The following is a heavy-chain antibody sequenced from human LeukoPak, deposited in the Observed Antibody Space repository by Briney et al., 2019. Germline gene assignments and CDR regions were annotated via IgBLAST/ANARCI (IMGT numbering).Heavy chain of an antibody. CDR1: GLTFSRYS. V-gene: IGHV3-48*01. CDR3: ARDLFLEWWRDYYYMDV. D-gene: IGHD3-3*01. J-gene: IGHJ6*03. Sequence: GGALRLSCAASGLTFSRYSMNGVRQAPGRGGEGVSYISSSSSTISYADSVKGRFTISRDNAKNSLYLQMNSLRAEDTAVYYCARDLFLEWWRDYYYMDVWGKGTTVTVSS. CDR2: ISSSSSTI.